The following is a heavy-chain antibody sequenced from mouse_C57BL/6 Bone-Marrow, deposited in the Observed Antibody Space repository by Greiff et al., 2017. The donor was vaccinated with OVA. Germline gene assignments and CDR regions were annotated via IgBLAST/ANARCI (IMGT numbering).Heavy chain of an antibody. CDR3: ARSGDDGYYGYFDV. CDR2: IHPNSGST. J-gene: IGHJ1*03. V-gene: IGHV1-64*01. D-gene: IGHD2-3*01. Sequence: VQLQQPGAELVKPGASVKLSCKASGYTFTSYWMHWVKQRPGQGLEWIGMIHPNSGSTNYNEKFKSKATLTVDKSSSTAYMQLSSLTSEDSAVYYCARSGDDGYYGYFDVWGTGTTVTVSS. CDR1: GYTFTSYW.